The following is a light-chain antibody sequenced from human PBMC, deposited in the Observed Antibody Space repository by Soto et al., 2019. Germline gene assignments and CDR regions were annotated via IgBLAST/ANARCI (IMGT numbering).Light chain of an antibody. CDR2: EVN. CDR3: SSYAGSNNLI. Sequence: QSVLTQPPSASGSPGQSVTISCTGTSSDVGGYDYVSWYQQHPGKAPKLMIYEVNKRPSGAPDRFSGSKSGNMASLTVTGLQAEDEADYYCSSYAGSNNLIFGGGTQLTVL. J-gene: IGLJ2*01. V-gene: IGLV2-8*01. CDR1: SSDVGGYDY.